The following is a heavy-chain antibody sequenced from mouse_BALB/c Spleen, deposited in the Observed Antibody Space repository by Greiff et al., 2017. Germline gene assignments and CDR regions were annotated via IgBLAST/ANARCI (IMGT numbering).Heavy chain of an antibody. CDR2: ISYDGSN. V-gene: IGHV3-6*02. CDR3: ARDDGYY. Sequence: EVKLQESGPGLVKPSQSLSLTCSVTGYSITSGYYWNWIRQFPGNKLEWMGYISYDGSNNYNPSLKNRISITRDTSKNQFFLKLNSVTTEDTATYYCARDDGYYWGQGTTLTVSS. CDR1: GYSITSGYY. J-gene: IGHJ2*01. D-gene: IGHD2-3*01.